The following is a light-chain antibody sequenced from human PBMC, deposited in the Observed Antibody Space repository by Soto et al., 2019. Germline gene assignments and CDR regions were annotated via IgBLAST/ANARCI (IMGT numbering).Light chain of an antibody. CDR3: QQSYNTPFT. J-gene: IGKJ3*01. CDR2: AAS. V-gene: IGKV1-39*01. Sequence: DIQMTQSPSSLSASVGDRVTITCRASQSINSYLNWYQQKPGKAPKLLIYAASSLQSGVPSRFSGSGSGTDFTLTISSLQPGDFATYYCQQSYNTPFTFGPGTQVDV. CDR1: QSINSY.